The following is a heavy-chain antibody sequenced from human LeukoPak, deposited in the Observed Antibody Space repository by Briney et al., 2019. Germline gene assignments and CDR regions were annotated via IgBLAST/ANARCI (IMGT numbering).Heavy chain of an antibody. CDR2: ISSSSSYI. Sequence: PGGSLRLSCAASGFTFSSYSMNWVRQAPGKGLEWVSSISSSSSYIYYADSVKGRFTISRDNSKNTLYLQMNSLRAEDTAVYYYARDPPLSSGSLPYDYWGQGTLVTVSS. D-gene: IGHD3-22*01. V-gene: IGHV3-21*01. CDR1: GFTFSSYS. J-gene: IGHJ4*02. CDR3: ARDPPLSSGSLPYDY.